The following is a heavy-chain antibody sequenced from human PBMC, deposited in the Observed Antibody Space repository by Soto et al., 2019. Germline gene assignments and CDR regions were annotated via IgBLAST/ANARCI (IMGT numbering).Heavy chain of an antibody. V-gene: IGHV3-11*01. CDR2: ITFSGNTV. Sequence: GGSLRLSCSASGFTFRDSYMSWIRQAPGKGLEWISYITFSGNTVYYADSLKGRFTISRDNAKNSLYLQMNRLRAEDTAVYYCARVSWREKYGMDVWGQGTTVTVSS. CDR3: ARVSWREKYGMDV. J-gene: IGHJ6*02. CDR1: GFTFRDSY.